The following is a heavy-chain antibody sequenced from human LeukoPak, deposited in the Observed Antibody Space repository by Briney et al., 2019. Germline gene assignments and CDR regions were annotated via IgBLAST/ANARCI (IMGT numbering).Heavy chain of an antibody. J-gene: IGHJ6*02. Sequence: GGSLRLSCAASGFTFSSYSMNWVRQAPGKGLEWVSSISSSSSYIYYADSVKGRFTISRDNAKNSLYLQMNNLRAEDTAVYYCARDYSSSWPIPTYYYYYGMDVWGQGTTVTVSS. CDR2: ISSSSSYI. V-gene: IGHV3-21*01. D-gene: IGHD6-13*01. CDR1: GFTFSSYS. CDR3: ARDYSSSWPIPTYYYYYGMDV.